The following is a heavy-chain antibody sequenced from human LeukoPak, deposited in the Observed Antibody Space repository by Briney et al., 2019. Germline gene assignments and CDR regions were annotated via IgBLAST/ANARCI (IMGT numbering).Heavy chain of an antibody. Sequence: RASVKVSCKASGYTFTGYYMHWVRQAPGQGLEWMGWINPNSGGTNYAQKFQGRVTMTRDTSISTAYMELSRLRSDDTAVYYCAREAYGSGSYSDYWGQGTLVTVSS. CDR2: INPNSGGT. V-gene: IGHV1-2*02. J-gene: IGHJ4*02. CDR3: AREAYGSGSYSDY. CDR1: GYTFTGYY. D-gene: IGHD3-10*01.